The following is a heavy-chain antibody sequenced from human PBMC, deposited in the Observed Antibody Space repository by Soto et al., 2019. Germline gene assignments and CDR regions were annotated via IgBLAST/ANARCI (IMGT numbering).Heavy chain of an antibody. D-gene: IGHD3-16*01. J-gene: IGHJ4*02. V-gene: IGHV3-66*01. CDR2: IYSGGST. CDR3: ARDPWAADY. CDR1: GFTVSTKY. Sequence: EVQLVESGGGLVQPGGSLRLSCAASGFTVSTKYMSWVRQAPGKGLEWVSVIYSGGSTFYADSVRGRFTISIDNPKNTVNLQMKSLRAEDTAVYYCARDPWAADYWGQGTLVTVSS.